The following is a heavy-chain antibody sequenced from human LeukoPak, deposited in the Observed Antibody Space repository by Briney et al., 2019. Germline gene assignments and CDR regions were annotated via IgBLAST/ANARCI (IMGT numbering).Heavy chain of an antibody. V-gene: IGHV6-1*01. J-gene: IGHJ3*02. CDR1: GDSVSSNGAA. CDR2: TYYRSKWYN. Sequence: SQTLSLTCAISGDSVSSNGAAWNWIRQSPSRGLEWLGRTYYRSKWYNDYAVSVKSRITINSDTSKNQFSLQVESVTPEDTAVYYCARDVLVSAIFAFDIWGQGTVVTGSS. CDR3: ARDVLVSAIFAFDI. D-gene: IGHD2-21*02.